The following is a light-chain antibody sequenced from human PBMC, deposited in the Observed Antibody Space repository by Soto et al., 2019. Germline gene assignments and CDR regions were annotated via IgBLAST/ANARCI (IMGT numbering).Light chain of an antibody. CDR3: QQYNNWPPYT. Sequence: EIVMTQSPATLSVSPGERATLSCRARQSVGSNLAWYQQKPGQAPRLLIYGASTRATGIPARFSGSGSGTEFTLTISSPQSEECAFYYCQQYNNWPPYTFGQGTKLEIK. CDR1: QSVGSN. CDR2: GAS. J-gene: IGKJ2*01. V-gene: IGKV3-15*01.